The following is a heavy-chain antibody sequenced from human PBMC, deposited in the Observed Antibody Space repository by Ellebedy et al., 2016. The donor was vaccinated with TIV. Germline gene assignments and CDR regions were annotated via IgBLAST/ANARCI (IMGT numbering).Heavy chain of an antibody. Sequence: GGSLRLSCAASGFTFDDYGMSWVRQAPGKGLEWVSGINWNGGSTGYADSVKGRFTISRDNAKNSLYLQMNSLRDEDTAVYYCARGESKKYSSWYGMDVWGQGTTVTVSS. D-gene: IGHD2/OR15-2a*01. CDR3: ARGESKKYSSWYGMDV. J-gene: IGHJ6*02. CDR1: GFTFDDYG. V-gene: IGHV3-20*04. CDR2: INWNGGST.